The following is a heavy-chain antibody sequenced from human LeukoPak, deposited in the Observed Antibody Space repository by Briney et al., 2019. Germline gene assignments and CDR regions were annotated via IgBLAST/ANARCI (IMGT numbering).Heavy chain of an antibody. CDR3: AREGGRNLGEYWFDP. Sequence: GASVKVSCKASGFTFTAYDIHWVRQAPGQGLEWMGKINPNSGGTEYTHNFHGRVSTTRDTSISTVYMELARLTSDDTAVYYCAREGGRNLGEYWFDPWGQGTLVTVSS. D-gene: IGHD3-16*01. CDR2: INPNSGGT. V-gene: IGHV1-2*02. CDR1: GFTFTAYD. J-gene: IGHJ5*02.